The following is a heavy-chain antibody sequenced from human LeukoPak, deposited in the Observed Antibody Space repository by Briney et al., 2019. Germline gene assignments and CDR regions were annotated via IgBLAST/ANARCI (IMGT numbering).Heavy chain of an antibody. Sequence: PGGPLRLPCAPSGFPFRTYGMHGSPQAPGRGRVWVSRLNSDGSSTSYADSVKGRFTISRDNAKNTLYLQMNSLRAEDTAVYYCARVSSGSYFGYYYYYMDVWGKGTTVTVSS. CDR1: GFPFRTYG. D-gene: IGHD1-26*01. CDR2: LNSDGSST. V-gene: IGHV3-74*01. CDR3: ARVSSGSYFGYYYYYMDV. J-gene: IGHJ6*03.